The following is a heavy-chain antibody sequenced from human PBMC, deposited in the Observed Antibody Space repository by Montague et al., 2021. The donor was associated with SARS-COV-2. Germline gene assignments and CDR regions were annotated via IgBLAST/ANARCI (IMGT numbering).Heavy chain of an antibody. CDR2: IYYSGGI. CDR3: AGAVSVRRAVNWFDP. Sequence: SETLSLTCTVSGGSMSDHYWAWIRQPPGKGLEWLAYIYYSGGINSDASLKSRVSMSVDTSKNQFSLKLTSVTAADTAVYYCAGAVSVRRAVNWFDPWGQGTLVTVSS. CDR1: GGSMSDHY. J-gene: IGHJ5*02. V-gene: IGHV4-59*11. D-gene: IGHD3-10*01.